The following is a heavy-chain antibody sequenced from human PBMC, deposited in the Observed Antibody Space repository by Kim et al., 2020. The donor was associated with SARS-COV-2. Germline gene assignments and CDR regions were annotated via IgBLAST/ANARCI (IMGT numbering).Heavy chain of an antibody. Sequence: SETLSLTCTVSGDSVSGGSYYWSWIRQPPGKGLEWIGYIHYSGSTNYNPSLKSRVTISVDTSKNQFSLKLRSVTAADTAVYYCARVSGGSDAFDIWGQGTKVTVSS. J-gene: IGHJ3*02. D-gene: IGHD3-10*01. CDR2: IHYSGST. CDR1: GDSVSGGSYY. V-gene: IGHV4-61*01. CDR3: ARVSGGSDAFDI.